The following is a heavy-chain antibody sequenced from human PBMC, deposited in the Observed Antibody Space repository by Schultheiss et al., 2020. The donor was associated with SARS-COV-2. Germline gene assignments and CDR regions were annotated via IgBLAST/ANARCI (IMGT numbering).Heavy chain of an antibody. J-gene: IGHJ5*02. Sequence: SETLSLTCTVSGASINSSSYYWGWIRQPPGKGLEWIGNIYYRGSTYYNPSLKSRVTISVDTSKNRFSLKLSSVTAADTAVYYCARRRYSSGWYWFDPWGQGTLVTVSS. CDR1: GASINSSSYY. CDR2: IYYRGST. V-gene: IGHV4-39*01. D-gene: IGHD6-19*01. CDR3: ARRRYSSGWYWFDP.